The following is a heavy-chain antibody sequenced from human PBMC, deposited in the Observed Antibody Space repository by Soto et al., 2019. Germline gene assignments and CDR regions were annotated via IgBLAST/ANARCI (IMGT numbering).Heavy chain of an antibody. J-gene: IGHJ6*02. V-gene: IGHV4-30-2*01. Sequence: PSETLSLTCSVSGGSVSSAGYSWSWIRQPLGKGLEWIGYIYPTGTTSHNPSLKSRVAISIDRSRKQFSLKLTSVTAADTAVYYSVRDRGAGSGNYYQSMGMDVWGRGTTGTVSS. CDR3: VRDRGAGSGNYYQSMGMDV. CDR1: GGSVSSAGYS. D-gene: IGHD3-10*01. CDR2: IYPTGTT.